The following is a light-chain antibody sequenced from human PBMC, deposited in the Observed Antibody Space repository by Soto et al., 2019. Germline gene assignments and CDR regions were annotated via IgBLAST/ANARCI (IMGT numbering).Light chain of an antibody. CDR2: DAS. J-gene: IGKJ4*01. CDR1: QSVSSY. V-gene: IGKV3-11*01. Sequence: EIVLTQSPATLSLSPGERATLSCRASQSVSSYLAWYQQKPGQAPRLLIYDASNRATGIPARFSGSGSGTDFTLTISSLEPEDFAGYYCQQRSNWLSLTFGGGTKVETK. CDR3: QQRSNWLSLT.